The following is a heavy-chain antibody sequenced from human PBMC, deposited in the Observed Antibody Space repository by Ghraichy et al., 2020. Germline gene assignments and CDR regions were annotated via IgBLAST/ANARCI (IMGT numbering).Heavy chain of an antibody. CDR1: GLTFNTHW. V-gene: IGHV3-74*01. CDR2: INHDGSTT. J-gene: IGHJ4*02. Sequence: GGSLRLSCAASGLTFNTHWMHWVRQAPGKGLVWVARINHDGSTTNYAGSVRGRFTISRDNAKNTLYLQMDSLRAEDTAVFYCCGSYGGGGVDYWGQGTLVTVSP. CDR3: CGSYGGGGVDY. D-gene: IGHD1-26*01.